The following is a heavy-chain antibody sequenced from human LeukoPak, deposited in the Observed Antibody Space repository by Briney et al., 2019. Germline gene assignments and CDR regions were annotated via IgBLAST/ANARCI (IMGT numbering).Heavy chain of an antibody. CDR1: GFTVSSNY. Sequence: GGSLRLSCAASGFTVSSNYMSWVRQAPGKGLEWVSVIYSGGNTYYADSVKGRFTISRDNSKNTLYLQMNSLRAEDTAVYYCAKDALRGAMVRGVINYWGQGTLVTVSS. V-gene: IGHV3-53*05. CDR2: IYSGGNT. CDR3: AKDALRGAMVRGVINY. D-gene: IGHD3-10*01. J-gene: IGHJ4*02.